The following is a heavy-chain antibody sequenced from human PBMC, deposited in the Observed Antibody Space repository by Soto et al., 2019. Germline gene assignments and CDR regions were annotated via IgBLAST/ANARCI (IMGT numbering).Heavy chain of an antibody. Sequence: QVQLVQSGAEVKKPGASVQVSCKASGYTFGNYDINWVRQATGQGLEWMGWMNPNSGNTGYAHKFQGRVTMTKNISLSTASMVLSSLGSDDTAVYYCVRMAESGSLKWPDPWGQGTLVTVS. CDR1: GYTFGNYD. CDR3: VRMAESGSLKWPDP. CDR2: MNPNSGNT. D-gene: IGHD3-10*01. V-gene: IGHV1-8*01. J-gene: IGHJ5*02.